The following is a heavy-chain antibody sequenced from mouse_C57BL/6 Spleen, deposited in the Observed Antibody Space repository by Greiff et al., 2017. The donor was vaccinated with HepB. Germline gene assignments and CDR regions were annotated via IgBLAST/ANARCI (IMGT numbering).Heavy chain of an antibody. V-gene: IGHV14-2*01. CDR1: GFNIKDYY. J-gene: IGHJ4*01. CDR2: IDPEDGET. CDR3: ARERLITTVSSYAMDY. D-gene: IGHD1-1*01. Sequence: VQLKESGAELVKPGASVKLSCTASGFNIKDYYMHWVKQRTEQGLEWIGRIDPEDGETKYAPKFQGKATITEDTSSNTAYLQLSSLTSEDTAVYYCARERLITTVSSYAMDYWGQGTSVTVSS.